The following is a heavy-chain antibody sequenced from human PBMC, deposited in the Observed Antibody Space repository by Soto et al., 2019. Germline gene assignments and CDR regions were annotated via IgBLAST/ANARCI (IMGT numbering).Heavy chain of an antibody. CDR1: GFTFSNYG. CDR2: KWFFASGGNE. Sequence: GGSLRLSCATSGFTFSNYGIHCVRQAPGQGLEWVAVKWFFASGGNEYYAASVKGRFAISGDDSKRTAYLEMKSLRAEDTAVYYCARERYSGGRHYLHLWGQGTQVTVSS. V-gene: IGHV3-33*01. D-gene: IGHD1-26*01. J-gene: IGHJ4*02. CDR3: ARERYSGGRHYLHL.